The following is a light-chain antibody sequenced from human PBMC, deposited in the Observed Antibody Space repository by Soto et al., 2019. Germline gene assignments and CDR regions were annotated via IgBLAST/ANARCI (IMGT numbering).Light chain of an antibody. Sequence: DIQMTQSPSTLSGSVGDRVTITCRASQTISSWLAWYQQKPGKAPKLLIYKASTLKSGVPSRFSGSGSGTDFTLTISRLEPEDSAVYYCQQHGTTCGQGNKGDIK. CDR3: QQHGTT. CDR1: QTISSW. V-gene: IGKV1-5*03. J-gene: IGKJ1*01. CDR2: KAS.